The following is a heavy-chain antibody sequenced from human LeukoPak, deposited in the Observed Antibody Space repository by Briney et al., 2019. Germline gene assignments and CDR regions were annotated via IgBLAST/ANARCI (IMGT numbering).Heavy chain of an antibody. J-gene: IGHJ4*02. CDR1: GGTFSSYA. D-gene: IGHD6-19*01. Sequence: ASVKVSCKASGGTFSSYAISWVRQAPGQGLEWMGWINPNSGGTNYAQKFQGRVTMTRDTSISTAYMELSRLRSDDTAVYYCARDLGSGQFDYWGQGTLVTVSS. CDR2: INPNSGGT. V-gene: IGHV1-2*02. CDR3: ARDLGSGQFDY.